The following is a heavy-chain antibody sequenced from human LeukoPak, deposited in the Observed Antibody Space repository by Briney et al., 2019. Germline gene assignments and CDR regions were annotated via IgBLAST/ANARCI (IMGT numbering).Heavy chain of an antibody. J-gene: IGHJ4*02. Sequence: ASVKVSCKASGYTFTGYSINWVRQAPGQGLEWMGWINTNTGNPTYAQGFTGRFVFYLDTSVSTAYLQISSLKAEDTAVYYCAREYCSSGSCYVWLDYWGQGTLVTVSS. CDR1: GYTFTGYS. CDR2: INTNTGNP. CDR3: AREYCSSGSCYVWLDY. V-gene: IGHV7-4-1*02. D-gene: IGHD2-15*01.